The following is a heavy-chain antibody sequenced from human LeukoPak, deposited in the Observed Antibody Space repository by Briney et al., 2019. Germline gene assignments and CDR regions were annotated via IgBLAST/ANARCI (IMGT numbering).Heavy chain of an antibody. Sequence: SQTLFLTCTGTRGSISSDDYYWSCIRQPPGKDLEWIAYMYYSGSTYYTPSLKSRATISLGTSKNQFSLKLSSVTAADTAVYYCARPYYYDSRIAAWGQGSLVTVYS. J-gene: IGHJ5*02. CDR1: RGSISSDDYY. D-gene: IGHD3-22*01. V-gene: IGHV4-30-4*01. CDR2: MYYSGST. CDR3: ARPYYYDSRIAA.